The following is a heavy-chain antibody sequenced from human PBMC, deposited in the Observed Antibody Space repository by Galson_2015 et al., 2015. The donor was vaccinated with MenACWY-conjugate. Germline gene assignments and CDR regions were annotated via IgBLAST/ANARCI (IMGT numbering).Heavy chain of an antibody. CDR1: GFSLTTYA. V-gene: IGHV3-23*01. J-gene: IGHJ4*02. CDR2: ISGGGGGRT. CDR3: AKEAAVIGAPRFDN. D-gene: IGHD4-11*01. Sequence: SLRLSCAAPGFSLTTYAMSWVRQAPGKGPEWVSGISGGGGGRTYYADFVKGRFAISKDNSKNTLYLQMNTLRAEDTAVYYCAKEAAVIGAPRFDNWGQGTLVTVSS.